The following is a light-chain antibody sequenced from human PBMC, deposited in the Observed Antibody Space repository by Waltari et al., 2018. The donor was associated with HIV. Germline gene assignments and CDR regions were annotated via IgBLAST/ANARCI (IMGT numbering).Light chain of an antibody. CDR2: KNN. CDR3: ASWDDNLNSWV. V-gene: IGLV1-47*01. J-gene: IGLJ3*02. Sequence: QSVVTQPPSASGPPGQRVTTSCSGSDSIIGSNYVYWYQDLPGTAPKLLIYKNNQRSSGVPDRFSGSKSDTSASLAISGLRSEDEADYYCASWDDNLNSWVFGGGTKLTVL. CDR1: DSIIGSNY.